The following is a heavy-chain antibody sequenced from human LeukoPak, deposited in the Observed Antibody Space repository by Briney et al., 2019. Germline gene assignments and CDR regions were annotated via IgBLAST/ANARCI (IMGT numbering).Heavy chain of an antibody. J-gene: IGHJ6*03. CDR3: AKVRIFGVVIPYYMDV. V-gene: IGHV3-30*02. Sequence: PGGSLRLSCAASGFTFNNYGMHWVRQAPGKGLEWVAFFRYDGSDKYYADSVKGRFTISRDNSKNTLYLQMNSLRAEDTAVYYCAKVRIFGVVIPYYMDVWGKGTTVTVSS. CDR1: GFTFNNYG. CDR2: FRYDGSDK. D-gene: IGHD3-3*01.